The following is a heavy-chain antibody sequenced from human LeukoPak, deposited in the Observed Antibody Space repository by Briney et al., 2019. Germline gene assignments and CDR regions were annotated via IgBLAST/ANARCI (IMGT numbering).Heavy chain of an antibody. V-gene: IGHV3-64D*06. CDR1: GFTFSSYA. CDR3: VKDLGYSGYAFDY. CDR2: ISSNGGST. D-gene: IGHD5-12*01. J-gene: IGHJ4*02. Sequence: GGSLRLSCSASGFTFSSYAMHWVRQAPGKGLEYVSAISSNGGSTYYADSVEGRFTISRDNSKNTLYLQMSSLRAEDTAVYYCVKDLGYSGYAFDYWGQGTLVTVSS.